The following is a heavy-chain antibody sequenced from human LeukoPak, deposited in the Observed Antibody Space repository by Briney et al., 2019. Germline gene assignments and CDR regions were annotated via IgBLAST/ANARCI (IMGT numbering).Heavy chain of an antibody. J-gene: IGHJ4*02. Sequence: ASVKVSCKASGYTFTDYFMHWVRQAPGQGLEWMGWIDPNSGGTHYAQKFQGRVTMTRATSISTAYMELSRLRSDDTAVYYCARDPGYSSPRGDYWGQGTLVTVSS. CDR2: IDPNSGGT. V-gene: IGHV1-2*02. CDR1: GYTFTDYF. D-gene: IGHD5-18*01. CDR3: ARDPGYSSPRGDY.